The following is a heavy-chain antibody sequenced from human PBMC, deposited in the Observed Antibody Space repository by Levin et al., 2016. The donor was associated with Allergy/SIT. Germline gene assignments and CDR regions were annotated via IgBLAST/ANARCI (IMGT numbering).Heavy chain of an antibody. J-gene: IGHJ4*02. V-gene: IGHV4-39*01. CDR2: IYYSGST. D-gene: IGHD1-1*01. Sequence: SETLSLTCTVSGGSISSSSYYWGWIRQPPGKGLEWIGSIYYSGSTYYNPSLKSRVTISVDTSKNQFSLKLSSVTAADTAVYYCARLTGSPGPRGFDYWGQGTLVTVSS. CDR3: ARLTGSPGPRGFDY. CDR1: GGSISSSSYY.